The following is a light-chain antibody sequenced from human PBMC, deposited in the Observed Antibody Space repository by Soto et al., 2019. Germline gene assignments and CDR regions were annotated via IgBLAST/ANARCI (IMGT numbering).Light chain of an antibody. CDR3: LQHDYYPFT. V-gene: IGKV1-17*02. CDR1: QDIRDE. J-gene: IGKJ3*01. Sequence: DIQMTQSPSSLSASVGDRVTITCRASQDIRDELFWYQQKPGEAPKRLIFGASSLQSGVPSRFSGSGFGTEFTLTISNLQPEDFATYYCLQHDYYPFTFGPGTKVDI. CDR2: GAS.